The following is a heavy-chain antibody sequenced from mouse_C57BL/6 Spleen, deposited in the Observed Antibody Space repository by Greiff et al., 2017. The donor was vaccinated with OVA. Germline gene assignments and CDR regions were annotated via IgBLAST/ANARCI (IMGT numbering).Heavy chain of an antibody. J-gene: IGHJ4*01. CDR2: IYPGDGDT. V-gene: IGHV1-82*01. D-gene: IGHD2-1*01. Sequence: QVQLQQSGPELVKPGASVKISCKASGYAFSSSWMNWVKQGPGKGLEWIGRIYPGDGDTNYNGKFKGKATLTADKSSSTAYMQLSSLTSEDSALYFCARGGTIYYGNSPYAMDYWGQGTSVTVSS. CDR3: ARGGTIYYGNSPYAMDY. CDR1: GYAFSSSW.